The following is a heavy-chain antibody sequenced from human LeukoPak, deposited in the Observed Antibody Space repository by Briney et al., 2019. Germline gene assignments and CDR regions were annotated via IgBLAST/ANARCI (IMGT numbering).Heavy chain of an antibody. CDR2: INWSGGST. CDR1: GYTFDDYG. J-gene: IGHJ4*02. D-gene: IGHD3-22*01. CDR3: VRGESRGYYRH. Sequence: GGSLRLSCAASGYTFDDYGMSWVRQAPGKGLEWVSGINWSGGSTLYADSVKGRFTISRDNAKNSLYVQMSSLRVEDTALYYCVRGESRGYYRHWGQGTLVTVSS. V-gene: IGHV3-20*04.